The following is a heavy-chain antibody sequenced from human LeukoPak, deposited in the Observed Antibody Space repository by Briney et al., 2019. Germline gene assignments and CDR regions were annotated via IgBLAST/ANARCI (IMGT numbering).Heavy chain of an antibody. D-gene: IGHD2-2*01. CDR2: IYHSGST. CDR1: GGCISSDCYS. J-gene: IGHJ3*02. CDR3: ARRLGYCSSTSCSVGAFDI. Sequence: TQPLTRAVSGGCISSDCYSWSWIRPPPGKSLEGMGYIYHSGSTFYNPSLKSRVTISGDRSKHQFSLKLSSVTAADTAVYYCARRLGYCSSTSCSVGAFDIWGQGTMVTVSS. V-gene: IGHV4-30-2*01.